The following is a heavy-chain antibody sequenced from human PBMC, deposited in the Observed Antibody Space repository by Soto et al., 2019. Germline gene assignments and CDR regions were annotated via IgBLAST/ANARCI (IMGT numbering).Heavy chain of an antibody. J-gene: IGHJ5*02. CDR2: INPNSGNT. Sequence: ASVKVSCKASGYTFTGYYMHWVRQAPGQGLEWMGWINPNSGNTNHAQKLQGRVTMTTDTSTSTAYMELRSLRCDDTAVYYCARGVGSGTYYNQYNWFDPWGQGTLVTVSS. V-gene: IGHV1-18*04. CDR1: GYTFTGYY. D-gene: IGHD3-10*01. CDR3: ARGVGSGTYYNQYNWFDP.